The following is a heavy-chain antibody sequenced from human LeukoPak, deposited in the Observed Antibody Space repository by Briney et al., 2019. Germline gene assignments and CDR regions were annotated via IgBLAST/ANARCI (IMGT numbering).Heavy chain of an antibody. CDR3: ASGYGGNSRGGYFDY. V-gene: IGHV3-23*01. J-gene: IGHJ4*02. CDR1: GLTFNSYA. D-gene: IGHD4-23*01. Sequence: GGSLRLSCAASGLTFNSYAMSWVRQAPGKGLEWVSSLSGSGDSTYYADSVKGRFTISRDNSKNTLYLQMNSLRAEDTAVYYCASGYGGNSRGGYFDYWGQGTLVTVSS. CDR2: LSGSGDST.